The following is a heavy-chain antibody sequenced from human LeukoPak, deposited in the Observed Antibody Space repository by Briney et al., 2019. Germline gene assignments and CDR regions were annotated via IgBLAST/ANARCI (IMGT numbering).Heavy chain of an antibody. Sequence: ASVKVSCKASGYTFTSYGISWVRQAPGQGLEWMGWISAYNGNTNYAQKLQGRVTMTTDTSTSTAYMELRSLRSDDTAVYYCARDGDFWSGPLGVDGMDVWGQGTTVTVSS. CDR1: GYTFTSYG. CDR3: ARDGDFWSGPLGVDGMDV. V-gene: IGHV1-18*01. CDR2: ISAYNGNT. D-gene: IGHD3-3*01. J-gene: IGHJ6*02.